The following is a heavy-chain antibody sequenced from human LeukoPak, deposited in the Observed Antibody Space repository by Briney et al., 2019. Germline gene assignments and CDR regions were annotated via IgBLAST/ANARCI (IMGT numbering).Heavy chain of an antibody. D-gene: IGHD1-26*01. Sequence: GGSPRLSCAASGFTFSSYWMHWVRQAPGKGLVWVSRINSDGSSTSYADSVKGRFTISRDNAKNTLYLQMNSLRAEDTAVYYCARDSGSYSFDYWGQGTLVTVSP. CDR2: INSDGSST. J-gene: IGHJ4*02. CDR1: GFTFSSYW. V-gene: IGHV3-74*01. CDR3: ARDSGSYSFDY.